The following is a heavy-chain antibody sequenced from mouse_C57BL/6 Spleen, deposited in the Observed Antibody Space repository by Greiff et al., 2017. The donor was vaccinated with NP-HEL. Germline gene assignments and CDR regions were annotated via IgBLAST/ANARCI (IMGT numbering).Heavy chain of an antibody. V-gene: IGHV1-82*01. CDR2: IYPGDGDT. CDR1: GYAFSSSW. D-gene: IGHD6-1*01. Sequence: VQLQQSGPELVKPGASVKISCKASGYAFSSSWMNWVKQRPGKGLEWIGRIYPGDGDTHSNGKFKGKATLTADKSSSTAYMQLSSLTSEDSAVYFCAREDGLSAMDYWGQGTSVTVSS. CDR3: AREDGLSAMDY. J-gene: IGHJ4*01.